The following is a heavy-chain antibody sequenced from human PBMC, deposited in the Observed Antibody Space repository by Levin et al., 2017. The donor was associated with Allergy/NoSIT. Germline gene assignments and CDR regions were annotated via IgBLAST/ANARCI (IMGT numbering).Heavy chain of an antibody. V-gene: IGHV1-8*01. CDR2: MNPNSGNT. Sequence: ASVKVSCKASGYTFTSYDINWVRQATGQGLEWMGWMNPNSGNTGYAQKFQGRVTMTRNTSISTAYMELSSLRSEDTAVYYCARTSNMITFGGVIVIPHYGMDVWGQGTTVTVSS. CDR3: ARTSNMITFGGVIVIPHYGMDV. CDR1: GYTFTSYD. J-gene: IGHJ6*02. D-gene: IGHD3-16*02.